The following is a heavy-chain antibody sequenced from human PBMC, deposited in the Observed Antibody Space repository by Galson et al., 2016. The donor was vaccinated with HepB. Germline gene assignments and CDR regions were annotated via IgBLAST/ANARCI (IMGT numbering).Heavy chain of an antibody. J-gene: IGHJ4*02. CDR3: ARRTDF. Sequence: SETLSLTCIVSGGSISSSSFYWGWIRQPPGKGLEWIGSIYYSGSTYYNPSLKSRVSISVDTSKNQFSLKVRSVTAADTAMYYCARRTDFWGQGTLVTVSS. D-gene: IGHD2-2*01. CDR2: IYYSGST. CDR1: GGSISSSSFY. V-gene: IGHV4-39*07.